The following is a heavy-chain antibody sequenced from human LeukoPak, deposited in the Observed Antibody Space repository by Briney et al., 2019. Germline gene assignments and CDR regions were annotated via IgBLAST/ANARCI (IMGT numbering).Heavy chain of an antibody. CDR1: GGSISSYY. D-gene: IGHD5-18*01. J-gene: IGHJ4*02. CDR2: IYYSGST. CDR3: ARGASGYSHGFDY. Sequence: SETLSLTCTVAGGSISSYYWSWIRQPPGKGLEWIGYIYYSGSTNYNPSLKSRVTISVDTSKNQFSLKLSSVTAADTAVYYCARGASGYSHGFDYWGQGTLVTVSS. V-gene: IGHV4-59*01.